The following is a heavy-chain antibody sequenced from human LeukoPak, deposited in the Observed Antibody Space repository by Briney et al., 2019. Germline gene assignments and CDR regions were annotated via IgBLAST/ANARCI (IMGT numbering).Heavy chain of an antibody. CDR1: GGSISSSSYY. Sequence: SETLSLTCTVSGGSISSSSYYWGWIRQPPGKGLEWIGSIYYSGSTYYNPSLKSRVTISVDTSKNQFSLKLSSVTAADTAVYNCARQEAAAGVGPHHFDYWGQGTLCTVSS. V-gene: IGHV4-39*01. J-gene: IGHJ4*02. CDR2: IYYSGST. D-gene: IGHD6-13*01. CDR3: ARQEAAAGVGPHHFDY.